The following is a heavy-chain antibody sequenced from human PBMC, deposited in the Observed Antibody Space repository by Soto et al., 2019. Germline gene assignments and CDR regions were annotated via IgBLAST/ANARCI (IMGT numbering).Heavy chain of an antibody. D-gene: IGHD3-3*01. CDR3: ASGAYDFWSGYYTESAVDY. J-gene: IGHJ4*02. Sequence: GGSLRLSCAASGFTFSSYAMHWVRQAPGKGLEWVAVISYDGSNKYYADSVKGRFTISRDNSKNTLYLQMNSLRAEDTAVYYCASGAYDFWSGYYTESAVDYWGQGTLVTVSS. CDR1: GFTFSSYA. V-gene: IGHV3-30-3*01. CDR2: ISYDGSNK.